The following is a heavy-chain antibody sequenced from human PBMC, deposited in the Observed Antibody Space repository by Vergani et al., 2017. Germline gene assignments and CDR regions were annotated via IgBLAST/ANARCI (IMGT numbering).Heavy chain of an antibody. D-gene: IGHD6-13*01. CDR2: IWYDGSNK. CDR3: AREGGTAAGDNWFDP. J-gene: IGHJ5*02. CDR1: GFTFSSYG. Sequence: QVQLVESGGGVVQPGRSLSLSCAASGFTFSSYGMHWVRQAPGKGLEWVAVIWYDGSNKQYVDSVKGRFTISRDNSKNTLSLQMNSLRPEDTAVYYCAREGGTAAGDNWFDPWGQGTLVTVSS. V-gene: IGHV3-33*01.